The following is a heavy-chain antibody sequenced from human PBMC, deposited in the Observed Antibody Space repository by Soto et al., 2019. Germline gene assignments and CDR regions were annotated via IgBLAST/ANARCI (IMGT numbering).Heavy chain of an antibody. D-gene: IGHD3-10*02. CDR3: ARDGRGYAYVRAMDV. CDR1: VEDFTRYT. CDR2: IVPMLGTT. J-gene: IGHJ6*02. V-gene: IGHV1-69*08. Sequence: QVQLAQSGPDMKKPGSSVTVSCQASVEDFTRYTVSWVRQAPGLGLEWLGNIVPMLGTTNYAQKFQGRLVITADRTTASMELSSLSSEDTAVYYCARDGRGYAYVRAMDVWGQGTAVLVSS.